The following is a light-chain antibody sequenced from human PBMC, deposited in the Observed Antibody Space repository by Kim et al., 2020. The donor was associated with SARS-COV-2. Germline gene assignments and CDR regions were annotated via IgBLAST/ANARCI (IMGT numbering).Light chain of an antibody. CDR1: SLRSYY. Sequence: SSELTQDPAVSVALGQTVRITCQGDSLRSYYASWYQQKPGQAPVLVIYGKNNRPSGIPDRFSGSSSGNTASLTITGAQAEDEADYYCNSRDSSGNHHVFGTGTMLTGL. J-gene: IGLJ1*01. CDR2: GKN. V-gene: IGLV3-19*01. CDR3: NSRDSSGNHHV.